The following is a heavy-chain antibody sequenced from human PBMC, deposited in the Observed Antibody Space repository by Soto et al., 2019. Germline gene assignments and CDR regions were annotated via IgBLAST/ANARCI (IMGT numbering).Heavy chain of an antibody. CDR2: IYYSGST. CDR1: GGSISSSSYY. J-gene: IGHJ4*02. Sequence: QLQLQESGPGLVKPSETLSLTCTVSGGSISSSSYYWGWIRQPPGKGLEWIGSIYYSGSTYYHPSLKSRVTISVDTSKNQCSLKLSSGTAADTAVYYCARHGLEAAAAHYYFDYWGQGTLVTVAS. V-gene: IGHV4-39*01. D-gene: IGHD6-13*01. CDR3: ARHGLEAAAAHYYFDY.